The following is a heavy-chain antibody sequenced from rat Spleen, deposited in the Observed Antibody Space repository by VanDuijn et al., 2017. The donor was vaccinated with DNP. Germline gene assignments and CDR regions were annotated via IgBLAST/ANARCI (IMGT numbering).Heavy chain of an antibody. CDR3: ARWSNYFDY. Sequence: EVQLQESGPGLVKPSQSLSLTCSVTGYSITSSYRWNWIRKFPGNKMEYIGHITYIGTTNYNPSLKSRISITRDTSKNQFFLHLNSVTTEDTATYYCARWSNYFDYWGQGVMVTVSS. CDR1: GYSITSSY. CDR2: ITYIGTT. J-gene: IGHJ2*01. V-gene: IGHV3-1*01.